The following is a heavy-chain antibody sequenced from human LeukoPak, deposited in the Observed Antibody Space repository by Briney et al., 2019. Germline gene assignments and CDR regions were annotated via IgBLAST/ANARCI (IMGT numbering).Heavy chain of an antibody. CDR3: AKDRTTVTTGGVDY. CDR2: IRYDGSNK. V-gene: IGHV3-30*02. Sequence: PGGSLRLSCAASGFTFSSYGMHWVRQAPGKGLEWVAFIRYDGSNKYYADSVKGRFTIFRDNSKNTLYLQMNSLRAEDTAVYYCAKDRTTVTTGGVDYWGQGTLVTVSS. D-gene: IGHD4-17*01. CDR1: GFTFSSYG. J-gene: IGHJ4*02.